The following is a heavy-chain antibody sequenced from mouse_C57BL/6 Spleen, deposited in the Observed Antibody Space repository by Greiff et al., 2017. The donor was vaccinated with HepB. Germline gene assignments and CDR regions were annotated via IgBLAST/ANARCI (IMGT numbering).Heavy chain of an antibody. Sequence: EVKLMESGGGLVQPGGSLSLSCAASGFTFTDYYMSWVRQPPGKALEWLGFIRNKANGYTTEYSASVKGRFTISRDNSQSILYLQMNALRAEDSATYYCARYGATVVAYYYAMDYWGQGTSVTVSS. J-gene: IGHJ4*01. D-gene: IGHD1-1*01. CDR2: IRNKANGYTT. V-gene: IGHV7-3*01. CDR1: GFTFTDYY. CDR3: ARYGATVVAYYYAMDY.